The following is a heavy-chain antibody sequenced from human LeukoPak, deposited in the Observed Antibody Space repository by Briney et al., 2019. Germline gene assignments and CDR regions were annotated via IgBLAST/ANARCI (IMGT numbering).Heavy chain of an antibody. V-gene: IGHV3-9*01. CDR2: ISWNSGSM. Sequence: PGGSLRLSCAASGFTFDDYAMHWVRQAPGKGLEWVSGISWNSGSMGYADSVKGRFTISRDNAKNSLYLQMNSLRAEDTALYYCAKARGYSYGSIDYWGQGTLVTVSS. D-gene: IGHD5-18*01. CDR3: AKARGYSYGSIDY. J-gene: IGHJ4*02. CDR1: GFTFDDYA.